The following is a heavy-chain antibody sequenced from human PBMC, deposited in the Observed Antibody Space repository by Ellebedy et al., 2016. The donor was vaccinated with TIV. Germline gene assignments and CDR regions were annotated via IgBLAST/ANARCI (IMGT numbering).Heavy chain of an antibody. CDR2: IMPIFRTA. Sequence: SVQVSCKASGGTFNSNAISWVRQAPGQGLAWMGGIMPIFRTANYAQKFQGRVTISADELGSTAHMELSSLGSEDTAVYYCARHSGYYWYYFDAWGQGTLVTVST. V-gene: IGHV1-69*13. D-gene: IGHD3-22*01. CDR3: ARHSGYYWYYFDA. CDR1: GGTFNSNA. J-gene: IGHJ4*02.